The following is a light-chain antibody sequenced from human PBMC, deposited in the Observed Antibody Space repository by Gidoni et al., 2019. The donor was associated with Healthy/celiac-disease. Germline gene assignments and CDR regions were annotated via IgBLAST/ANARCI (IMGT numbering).Light chain of an antibody. CDR2: DAS. CDR3: KQYDNPLHPT. CDR1: QDISNY. Sequence: DIQMTQSPSSLSASVGDRVTITCQASQDISNYLNWYQQKPGKAPKLLIYDASNLETGVPSRFSGSGSGTDFTFTISSLQPEDIETYYCKQYDNPLHPTFGGGPRWRSN. V-gene: IGKV1-33*01. J-gene: IGKJ4*01.